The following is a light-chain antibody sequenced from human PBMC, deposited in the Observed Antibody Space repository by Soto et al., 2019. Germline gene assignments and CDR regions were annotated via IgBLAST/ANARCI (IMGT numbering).Light chain of an antibody. CDR2: DAS. V-gene: IGKV3-15*01. Sequence: EIVMTQSPATLSVSPGERATLSCRASQSISSDLAWFQQKPGQAPRLLIYDASTRATGVPARFSGSESGTEFTLTISSLKSEDFAVYDCQQYNDWPPLITFGQGTRLDIK. CDR1: QSISSD. J-gene: IGKJ5*01. CDR3: QQYNDWPPLIT.